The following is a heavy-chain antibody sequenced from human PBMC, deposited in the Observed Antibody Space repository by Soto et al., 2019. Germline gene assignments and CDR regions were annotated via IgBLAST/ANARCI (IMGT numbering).Heavy chain of an antibody. CDR3: ANSELAFDI. CDR1: GFTFSSYG. CDR2: ISYDGSNK. Sequence: QVQLVESGGGVVQPGRSLRLSCAASGFTFSSYGMHWVRQAPGKGLEWVAVISYDGSNKYYADSVKGRFTISRDNSKNTLYLQMNSLRAEDTAVYYCANSELAFDIWGQGTMVTVSS. D-gene: IGHD3-10*01. V-gene: IGHV3-30*18. J-gene: IGHJ3*02.